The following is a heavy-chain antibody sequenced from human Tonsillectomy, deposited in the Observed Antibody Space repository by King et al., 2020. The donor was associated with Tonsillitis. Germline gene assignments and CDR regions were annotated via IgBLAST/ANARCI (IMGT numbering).Heavy chain of an antibody. CDR1: GYRFIGYY. J-gene: IGHJ6*02. Sequence: VQLVQSGAEVRKPGASVKVSCKTSGYRFIGYYIHWVRQAPGQGLEWMGWVNPNTGATNSARKFQGWVTMTRDTSISTAYMELSRLKSDDTATYYCARGGTTMCQYYYYTMDVWCQGTTVAVSS. CDR2: VNPNTGAT. D-gene: IGHD1-1*01. CDR3: ARGGTTMCQYYYYTMDV. V-gene: IGHV1-2*04.